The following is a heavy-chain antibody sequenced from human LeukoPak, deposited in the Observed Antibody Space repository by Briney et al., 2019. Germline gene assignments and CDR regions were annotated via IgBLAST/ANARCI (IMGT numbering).Heavy chain of an antibody. CDR1: GFTFSDYY. Sequence: GGSLRLSCAASGFTFSDYYMSWIRQAPGKGLEWVSYISSSGSTIYYADSVKGRFTISRNNAKNSLYLQMNSLRAEDTAVYYCAGAPQYDFWRDYWGQGTLVTVSS. V-gene: IGHV3-11*01. D-gene: IGHD3-3*01. J-gene: IGHJ4*02. CDR3: AGAPQYDFWRDY. CDR2: ISSSGSTI.